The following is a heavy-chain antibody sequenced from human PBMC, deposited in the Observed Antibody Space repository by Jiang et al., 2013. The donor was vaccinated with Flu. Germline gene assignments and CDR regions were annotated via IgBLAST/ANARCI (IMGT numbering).Heavy chain of an antibody. CDR1: GYRFSSYA. V-gene: IGHV7-4-1*02. J-gene: IGHJ6*02. CDR3: ARISGYSYDLYYYYYGLDV. Sequence: VSCKASGYRFSSYAMNWVRQAPGQGLEWMGWIDTNAGNAGNPTYAPGFTGRFVFSLDTSDSTAYLQISSLKAEDTAVYYCARISGYSYDLYYYYYGLDVWGQGTTVTVSS. CDR2: IDTNAGNAGNP. D-gene: IGHD5-18*01.